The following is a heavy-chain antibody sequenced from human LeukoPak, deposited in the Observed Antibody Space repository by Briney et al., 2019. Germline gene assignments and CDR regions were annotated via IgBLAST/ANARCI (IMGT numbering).Heavy chain of an antibody. CDR2: IYYSGST. J-gene: IGHJ4*02. D-gene: IGHD5-24*01. V-gene: IGHV4-39*01. Sequence: SETLSLTCTVSGGSISSSSYYWGWIRQPPGKGLEWIGNIYYSGSTFYNPSLKSRVIISVDTSKNQFSLKLSSVTAADTAVYYCATRRDGYVGYWGQGTLVTVSS. CDR1: GGSISSSSYY. CDR3: ATRRDGYVGY.